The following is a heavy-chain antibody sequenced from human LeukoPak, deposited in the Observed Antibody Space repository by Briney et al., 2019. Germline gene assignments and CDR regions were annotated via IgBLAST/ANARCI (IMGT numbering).Heavy chain of an antibody. Sequence: SVKVSCKASGGTFSSYAISWVRQAPGQGLEWMGGIIPIFGTANYAQKFQGRVTITADESTSTAYMELSSLRSEDTAVYYCARGMSDSSGYTSFDYWGQGTLVTVSS. D-gene: IGHD3-22*01. V-gene: IGHV1-69*01. J-gene: IGHJ4*02. CDR2: IIPIFGTA. CDR3: ARGMSDSSGYTSFDY. CDR1: GGTFSSYA.